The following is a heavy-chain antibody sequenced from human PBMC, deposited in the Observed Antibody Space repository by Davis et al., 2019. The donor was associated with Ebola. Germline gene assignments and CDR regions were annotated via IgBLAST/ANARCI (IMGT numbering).Heavy chain of an antibody. V-gene: IGHV4-39*07. CDR1: GGSVSSGSYY. J-gene: IGHJ4*02. Sequence: GSLRLSCTVSGGSVSSGSYYWSWIRQPPGKGLEWIGEINHSGSTNYNPSLKSRVTISVDTSKNQFSLKLSSVTAADTAVYYCARGRGRITIFGVATYYFDYWGQGTLVTVSS. CDR2: INHSGST. D-gene: IGHD3-3*01. CDR3: ARGRGRITIFGVATYYFDY.